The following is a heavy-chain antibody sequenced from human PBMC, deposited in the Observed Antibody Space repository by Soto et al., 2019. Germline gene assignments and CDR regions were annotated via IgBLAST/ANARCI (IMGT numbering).Heavy chain of an antibody. V-gene: IGHV3-21*01. CDR1: GFTFSSYS. D-gene: IGHD3-9*01. Sequence: EVQLVESGGGLVKPGGSLRLSCAASGFTFSSYSMNWVRQAPGKGLEWVSSISSSSYIYYADSVKGRFTISRDNAKNSLYLQMNSLRAEDTAVYYCARVPLTGYSYYGMDVWGQGTTVTVSS. J-gene: IGHJ6*02. CDR2: ISSSSYI. CDR3: ARVPLTGYSYYGMDV.